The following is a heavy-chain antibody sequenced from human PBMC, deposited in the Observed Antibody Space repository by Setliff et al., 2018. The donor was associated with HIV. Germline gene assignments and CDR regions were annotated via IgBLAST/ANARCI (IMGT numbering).Heavy chain of an antibody. CDR3: AKDASITGTSYYFDY. Sequence: GGSLRLSCAASGFIVSNNYMSWVRQAPGKGLEWVSVIYSGGSTYYADSVKGRFTISRDNSKNTLYLQMNSLRVEDTALYYCAKDASITGTSYYFDYWGHGTLVTVSS. V-gene: IGHV3-53*05. J-gene: IGHJ4*01. CDR2: IYSGGST. CDR1: GFIVSNNY. D-gene: IGHD1-20*01.